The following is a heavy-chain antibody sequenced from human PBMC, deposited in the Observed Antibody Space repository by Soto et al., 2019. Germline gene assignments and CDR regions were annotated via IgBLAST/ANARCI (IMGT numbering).Heavy chain of an antibody. CDR1: GGSISSGGYY. CDR2: IYYSGST. CDR3: ARDSGMAGAGHDAFDI. J-gene: IGHJ3*02. V-gene: IGHV4-31*03. Sequence: SETLSLTCTVSGGSISSGGYYWSWIRQHPGNGLEWIGYIYYSGSTYYNPSLKSRGTRSVDTSKNQFSLKLSYVTAADTAVSYCARDSGMAGAGHDAFDIWGQGKMVIVSS. D-gene: IGHD3-10*01.